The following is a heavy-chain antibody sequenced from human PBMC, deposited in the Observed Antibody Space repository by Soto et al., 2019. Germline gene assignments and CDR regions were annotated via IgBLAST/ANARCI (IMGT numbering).Heavy chain of an antibody. D-gene: IGHD2-15*01. J-gene: IGHJ6*04. V-gene: IGHV3-23*01. Sequence: PGGSLRLSCAASGFTLSSYAMSWVRQAPGKGLEWVSAISGSGGSTYYADSVKGRFTISRDNSKNTLYLQMNSLRAEDTAVYYCAKESRYCSGGSCYGLPSMAVWGKGTTVTVSS. CDR3: AKESRYCSGGSCYGLPSMAV. CDR1: GFTLSSYA. CDR2: ISGSGGST.